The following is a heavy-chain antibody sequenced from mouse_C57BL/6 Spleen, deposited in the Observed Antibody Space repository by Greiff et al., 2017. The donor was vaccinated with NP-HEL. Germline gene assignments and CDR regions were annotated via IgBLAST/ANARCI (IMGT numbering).Heavy chain of an antibody. CDR3: ARTGKGPWFAY. CDR1: GFTFSDYG. D-gene: IGHD4-1*01. V-gene: IGHV5-17*01. Sequence: DVHLVESGGGLVKPGGSLKLSCAASGFTFSDYGMHWVRQAPEKGLEWVAYISSGSSTIYYADTVKGRFTISRDNAKNTLFLQMTSLRSEDTAMYYCARTGKGPWFAYWGQGTLVTVSA. CDR2: ISSGSSTI. J-gene: IGHJ3*01.